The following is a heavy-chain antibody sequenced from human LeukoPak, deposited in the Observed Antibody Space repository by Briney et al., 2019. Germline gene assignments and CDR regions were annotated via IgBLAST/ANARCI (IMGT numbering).Heavy chain of an antibody. D-gene: IGHD2-21*02. CDR2: INPGDPET. V-gene: IGHV5-51*01. Sequence: GESLKISCKGSGYRFTNYWIGWVRQMPGKGLEWMGIINPGDPETRYSPSFQGQVTISADKSISTAYLQWSSLKASDTAMYYCVRRDGSDFNWFDPWGQGTLVTVSS. J-gene: IGHJ5*02. CDR3: VRRDGSDFNWFDP. CDR1: GYRFTNYW.